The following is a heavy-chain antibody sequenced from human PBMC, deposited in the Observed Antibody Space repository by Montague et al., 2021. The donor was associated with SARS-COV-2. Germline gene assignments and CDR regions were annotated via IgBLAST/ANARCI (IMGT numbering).Heavy chain of an antibody. CDR2: AYYVPSTNXANT. Sequence: SETLSLTCSVSGDSISSYYYNWIRQTPGKGLEWIGYAYYVPSTNXANTNSNPSLKRRVTISLDTSGNQFSLKLSSVTAADTAVYYCARTWRFGQSYGLDIWGQGTMVTVSS. CDR3: ARTWRFGQSYGLDI. J-gene: IGHJ3*02. V-gene: IGHV4-59*01. CDR1: GDSISSYY. D-gene: IGHD3-16*01.